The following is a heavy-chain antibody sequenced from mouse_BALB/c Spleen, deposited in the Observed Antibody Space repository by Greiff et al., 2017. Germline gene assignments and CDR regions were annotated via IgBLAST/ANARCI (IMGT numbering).Heavy chain of an antibody. Sequence: EVQLQQSGPGLVKPSQSLSLTCSVTGYSITSGYYWNWIRQFPGNKLEWMGYISYDGSNNYNPSLKNRISITRDTSKNQFFLKLNSVTTEDTATYYCAKDRYDGLYYAMDYWGQGTSVTVSS. CDR1: GYSITSGYY. CDR3: AKDRYDGLYYAMDY. CDR2: ISYDGSN. J-gene: IGHJ4*01. V-gene: IGHV3-6*02. D-gene: IGHD2-14*01.